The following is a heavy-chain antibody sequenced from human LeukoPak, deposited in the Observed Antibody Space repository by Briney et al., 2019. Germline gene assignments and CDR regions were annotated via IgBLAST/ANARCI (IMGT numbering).Heavy chain of an antibody. CDR1: VGSISSRSYY. CDR2: LYYTGSS. Sequence: PSETLSLTCTVSVGSISSRSYYWGWIRQPPGKGLEWIGNLYYTGSSYYNPSLKSRVTISVDTSKNQFSLKLTSVTAADTAVYYCARGSSSGRSGHDAFDIWGQGTMVTVSS. V-gene: IGHV4-39*07. CDR3: ARGSSSGRSGHDAFDI. D-gene: IGHD3-10*01. J-gene: IGHJ3*02.